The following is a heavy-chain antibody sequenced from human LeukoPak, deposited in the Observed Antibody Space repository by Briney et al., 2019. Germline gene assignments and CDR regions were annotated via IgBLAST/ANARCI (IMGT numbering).Heavy chain of an antibody. CDR3: AREGFYKTYYYDSSGYYPPDY. D-gene: IGHD3-22*01. V-gene: IGHV1-46*01. J-gene: IGHJ4*02. Sequence: ASVKVSCKASGYTFTSYYMHWVRQAPGQGLEWMGIINPSCGSTSYAQKFQGRVTMTRDTSTSTVYMELSSLRSEDTAAYYCAREGFYKTYYYDSSGYYPPDYWGQGTLVTVSS. CDR2: INPSCGST. CDR1: GYTFTSYY.